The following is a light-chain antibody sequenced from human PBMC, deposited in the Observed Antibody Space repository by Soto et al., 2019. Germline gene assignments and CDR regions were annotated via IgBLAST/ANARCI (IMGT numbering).Light chain of an antibody. CDR2: GAS. CDR1: QSVNNWG. CDR3: QHYDSSRPMYT. J-gene: IGKJ2*01. Sequence: ETVLTQSPGTLSLSPGERATLSCRASQSVNNWGLAWYQHKSGQAPRLLIYGASSRATGIPDRFSGSGSGTDFTLTISRLEPEDFAVYYCQHYDSSRPMYTFGRGTNLEIK. V-gene: IGKV3-20*01.